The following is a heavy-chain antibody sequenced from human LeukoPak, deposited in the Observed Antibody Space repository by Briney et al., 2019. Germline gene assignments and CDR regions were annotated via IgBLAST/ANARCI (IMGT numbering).Heavy chain of an antibody. V-gene: IGHV1-69*06. CDR1: GGTFSNYA. J-gene: IGHJ5*02. CDR2: IIPIFGTA. D-gene: IGHD2-2*01. CDR3: ARAELRGYCSSTSCLDKFDP. Sequence: SVKVSCKASGGTFSNYAISWVRQAPGQGLEWMGGIIPIFGTANCAQKFQGRVTITADKSTSTAYMELSSLRSEDTAVYYCARAELRGYCSSTSCLDKFDPWGQGTLVTVSS.